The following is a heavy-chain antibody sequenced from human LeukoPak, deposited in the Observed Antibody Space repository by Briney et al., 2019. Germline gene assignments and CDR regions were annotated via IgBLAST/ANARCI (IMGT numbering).Heavy chain of an antibody. CDR3: ARGQSITMVTDAFDI. CDR2: IYYSGST. Sequence: SQTLSLTCTVSGGSISSGDFYWNWIRQPPGKGLEWIGHIYYSGSTYYNPSLKSRVTISVDTSKNQFSLKLSSVTAADTAVYYCARGQSITMVTDAFDIWGQGTMVTVSS. J-gene: IGHJ3*02. D-gene: IGHD3-10*01. V-gene: IGHV4-30-4*08. CDR1: GGSISSGDFY.